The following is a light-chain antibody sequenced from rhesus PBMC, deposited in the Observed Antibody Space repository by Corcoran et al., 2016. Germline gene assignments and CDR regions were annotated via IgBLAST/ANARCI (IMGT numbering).Light chain of an antibody. CDR1: QGIRSY. Sequence: DIQMTQSPSALSASVGDRVTITCRASQGIRSYLAWYQQKQGKAPQLSIYYVTTLENGVPSRFRGSGSGTEFTLTISSLQPEDFATYYCQQYNSLPWTFGQGTKVEIK. CDR2: YVT. V-gene: IGKV1-25*01. CDR3: QQYNSLPWT. J-gene: IGKJ1*01.